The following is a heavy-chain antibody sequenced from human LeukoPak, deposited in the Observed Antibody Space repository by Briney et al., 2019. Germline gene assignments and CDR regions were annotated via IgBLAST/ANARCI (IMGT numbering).Heavy chain of an antibody. CDR3: ARQPYYYGSGSFGF. Sequence: PSETLSLTCTVSGGSISSRDYYWGWIRRPPGKGLEWIGSISYSGSTYYNPSLKSRVTISVDTSKNHFSLKLSSVTAADTAVFYCARQPYYYGSGSFGFWGQGTLVTVSS. V-gene: IGHV4-39*01. D-gene: IGHD3-10*01. CDR2: ISYSGST. CDR1: GGSISSRDYY. J-gene: IGHJ4*02.